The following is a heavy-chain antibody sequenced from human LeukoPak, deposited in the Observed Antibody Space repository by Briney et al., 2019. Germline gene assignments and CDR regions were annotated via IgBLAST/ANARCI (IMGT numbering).Heavy chain of an antibody. D-gene: IGHD3-22*01. V-gene: IGHV4-59*01. Sequence: SETLSLTCAVYGGSFSGYYWSWIRQPPGKGLGWIGYIYYSGSTNYNPSLKSRVTISVDTSKNQFSLKLSSVTAADTAVYYCARGLGSSGYPTNSDWGQGTLVTVSS. CDR1: GGSFSGYY. CDR2: IYYSGST. J-gene: IGHJ4*02. CDR3: ARGLGSSGYPTNSD.